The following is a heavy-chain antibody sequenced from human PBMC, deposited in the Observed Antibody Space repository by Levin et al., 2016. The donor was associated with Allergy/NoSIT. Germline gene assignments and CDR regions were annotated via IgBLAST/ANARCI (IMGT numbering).Heavy chain of an antibody. CDR1: GFTFSSYA. V-gene: IGHV3-23*01. J-gene: IGHJ4*02. CDR2: ISGSGGST. D-gene: IGHD3-22*01. CDR3: AKDWGVVVITPVFDY. Sequence: GESLKISCAASGFTFSSYAMSWVRQAPGKGLEWVSAISGSGGSTYYADSVKGRFTISRDNSKNTLYLQMNSLRAEDTAVYYCAKDWGVVVITPVFDYWGQGTLVTVSS.